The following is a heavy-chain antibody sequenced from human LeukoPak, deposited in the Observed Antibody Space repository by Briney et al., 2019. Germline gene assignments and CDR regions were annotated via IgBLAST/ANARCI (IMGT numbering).Heavy chain of an antibody. J-gene: IGHJ3*02. V-gene: IGHV4-39*07. CDR1: GVSISSSNSY. CDR2: INHSGST. D-gene: IGHD5-24*01. Sequence: PSETLSLTCTVSGVSISSSNSYWGWIRQPPGKGLEWIGEINHSGSTNYNPSLKSRVTISVDTSKNQFSLKLSSVTAADTAVYYCARAEREEMATIMGVDDAFDIWGQGTMVTVSS. CDR3: ARAEREEMATIMGVDDAFDI.